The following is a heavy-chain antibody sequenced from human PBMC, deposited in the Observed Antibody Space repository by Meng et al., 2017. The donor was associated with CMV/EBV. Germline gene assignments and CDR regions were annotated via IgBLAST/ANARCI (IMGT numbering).Heavy chain of an antibody. CDR2: INHSGSS. Sequence: GSLRLSCAVYGGSFSGYYWIWIRQPPGKGLEWIGEINHSGSSTYNPSLKSRVTISVDTPKNQFSLKLTSVTVADTAVYYCARRLDVIGTLPDYWGQGTLVTVSS. CDR3: ARRLDVIGTLPDY. V-gene: IGHV4-34*01. CDR1: GGSFSGYY. D-gene: IGHD1-20*01. J-gene: IGHJ4*02.